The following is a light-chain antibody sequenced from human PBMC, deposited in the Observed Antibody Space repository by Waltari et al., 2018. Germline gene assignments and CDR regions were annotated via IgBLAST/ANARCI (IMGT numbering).Light chain of an antibody. CDR2: EVS. J-gene: IGKJ5*01. CDR1: HSLLHTDGKTY. CDR3: VQGIHLIS. Sequence: IVMTQTPLSLSLTPGQSASISCKSSHSLLHTDGKTYLHWYLQKPGQPPQLRMYEVSRRFTGVPGRFIGSDSGTDFTLAIRRVEADDVGIYYCVQGIHLISFGQGTLLEIK. V-gene: IGKV2-29*02.